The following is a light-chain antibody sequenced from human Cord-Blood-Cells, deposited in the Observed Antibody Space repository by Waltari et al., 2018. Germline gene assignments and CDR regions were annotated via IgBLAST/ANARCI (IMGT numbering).Light chain of an antibody. CDR1: SSDVWSYNL. J-gene: IGLJ1*01. CDR2: ECS. V-gene: IGLV2-23*01. CDR3: CSYAGSSTYV. Sequence: QSALTQPASVSGSPGQSITISCTGTSSDVWSYNLVSWYQQHPGTAPKLMIYECSKRPSGVSNRFSGSKSVNTASLTISGLQAEDEADYYCCSYAGSSTYVFGTGTKVTVL.